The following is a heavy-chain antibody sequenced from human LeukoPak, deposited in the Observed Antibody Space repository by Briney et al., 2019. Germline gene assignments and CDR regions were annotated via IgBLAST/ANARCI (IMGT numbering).Heavy chain of an antibody. CDR3: ATEPAGYSIGWYDFDY. V-gene: IGHV4-59*01. CDR1: GGSISSYY. J-gene: IGHJ4*02. D-gene: IGHD6-19*01. Sequence: PSETLSLTCTVSGGSISSYYWSWIRQPPGKGLEWIGYIYYSGSTNYNPSLKSRVTISVDTSKNQFSLKLSSVTAADTAVYYCATEPAGYSIGWYDFDYWGQGTLVTVSS. CDR2: IYYSGST.